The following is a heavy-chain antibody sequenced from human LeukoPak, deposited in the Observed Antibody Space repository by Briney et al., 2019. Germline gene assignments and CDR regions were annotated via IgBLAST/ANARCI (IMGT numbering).Heavy chain of an antibody. J-gene: IGHJ4*02. Sequence: PGGSPRLSCEASGFTFSRSWMSWVRQAPGKGLEWVANIKQDGREKYYVDSVKGRFTISRDNAKNSLYLQMNSLRAEDTAVYYCARGDSTRFDYWGQGTLVTVSS. CDR1: GFTFSRSW. CDR2: IKQDGREK. V-gene: IGHV3-7*01. CDR3: ARGDSTRFDY. D-gene: IGHD2-2*01.